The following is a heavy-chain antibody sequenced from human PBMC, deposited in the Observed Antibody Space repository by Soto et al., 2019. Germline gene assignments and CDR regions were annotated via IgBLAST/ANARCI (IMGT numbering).Heavy chain of an antibody. CDR1: GYTFTSYG. V-gene: IGHV1-18*01. D-gene: IGHD2-2*01. CDR3: ASLRVGYCSSTSCAADYYYYMDV. Sequence: GASVKVSCKASGYTFTSYGISWVRQAPGQGLEWMGWISAYNGNTNYAQKLQGRVTMTTDTSTSTAYMELRSLRSDDTAVYYCASLRVGYCSSTSCAADYYYYMDVWGKGTTVTVSS. J-gene: IGHJ6*03. CDR2: ISAYNGNT.